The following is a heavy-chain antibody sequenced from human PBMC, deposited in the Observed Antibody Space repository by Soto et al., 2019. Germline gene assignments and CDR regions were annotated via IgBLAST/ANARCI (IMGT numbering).Heavy chain of an antibody. J-gene: IGHJ6*03. D-gene: IGHD3-16*02. CDR1: GFTFSSYG. CDR3: ARDPGGVSLFYYYYMDV. Sequence: GGSLRLSCAASGFTFSSYGMHWVRQAPGKGLEWVAVIWYDGSNKYYADSVKGRFTISRDNSKNTLYLQMNSLRAEDTAVYYCARDPGGVSLFYYYYMDVWGKGTTVTVSS. CDR2: IWYDGSNK. V-gene: IGHV3-33*01.